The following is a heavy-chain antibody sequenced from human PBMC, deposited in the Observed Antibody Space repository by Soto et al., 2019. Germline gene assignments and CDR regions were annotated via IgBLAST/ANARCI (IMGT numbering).Heavy chain of an antibody. D-gene: IGHD3-9*01. CDR3: VRDFGRYFRWGYMDV. CDR2: INEDSTYI. Sequence: EVRLVESGGGLVKPGGSLRLSCAASGFTFSAFTMNWVRQAPGKGLEWLSSINEDSTYIYYGDSWRGRSTISRDNAKDSLYLQIDSLRAEDTAVYYCVRDFGRYFRWGYMDVWGDGATVIVS. V-gene: IGHV3-21*02. CDR1: GFTFSAFT. J-gene: IGHJ6*03.